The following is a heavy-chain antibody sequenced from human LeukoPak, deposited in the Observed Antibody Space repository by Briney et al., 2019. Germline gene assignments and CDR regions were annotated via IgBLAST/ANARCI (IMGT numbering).Heavy chain of an antibody. J-gene: IGHJ4*02. V-gene: IGHV3-74*01. CDR3: VRASGTDSSGYVEIDF. CDR1: GFNFSSHW. CDR2: ISSDGSRT. D-gene: IGHD3-22*01. Sequence: GGSLRLSCAASGFNFSSHWMHWARQPPGKGLVWVSRISSDGSRTTYAHSMKGRFTISRDNAKNTLYLQMNSLRAEDTSVYYCVRASGTDSSGYVEIDFWGQGTLVTVSS.